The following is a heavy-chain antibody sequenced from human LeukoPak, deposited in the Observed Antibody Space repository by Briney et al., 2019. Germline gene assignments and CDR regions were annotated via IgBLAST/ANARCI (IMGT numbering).Heavy chain of an antibody. CDR3: TTSSNRVYYYYYYMDV. CDR2: FKSKTDGGTT. Sequence: MSGGSLRLSCAAFGFTSINAWRTGFRRAPGKGLNGVGGFKSKTDGGTTDYAAPVKGRFTISRDDSKNTLYLQMNSLKTEDTAVYYCTTSSNRVYYYYYYMDVWGKGTTVTISS. D-gene: IGHD1-14*01. J-gene: IGHJ6*03. CDR1: GFTSINAW. V-gene: IGHV3-15*01.